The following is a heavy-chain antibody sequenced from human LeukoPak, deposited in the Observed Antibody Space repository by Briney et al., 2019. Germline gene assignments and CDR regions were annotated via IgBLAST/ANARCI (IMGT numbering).Heavy chain of an antibody. V-gene: IGHV3-66*02. D-gene: IGHD1-1*01. CDR2: IYSGGST. CDR1: GFTFDDYA. CDR3: ARADRNYYYYYYMDV. J-gene: IGHJ6*03. Sequence: GGSLRLSCAASGFTFDDYAMHWVRQAPGKGLEWVSVIYSGGSTYYADSVKGRFTISRDNSKNTLYLQMNSLRAEDTAVYYCARADRNYYYYYYMDVWGKGTTVTVSS.